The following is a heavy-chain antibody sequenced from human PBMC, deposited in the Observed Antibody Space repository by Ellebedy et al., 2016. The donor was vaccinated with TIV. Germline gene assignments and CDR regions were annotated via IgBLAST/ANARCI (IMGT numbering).Heavy chain of an antibody. CDR2: IVPIFGSP. V-gene: IGHV1-69*13. D-gene: IGHD4-17*01. CDR1: GGTFTTYA. CDR3: AKDADYGWSSHFYGTDV. J-gene: IGHJ6*02. Sequence: ASVQVSCKASGGTFTTYAINWVRQAPGQGLEWMGSIVPIFGSPNYAQKFQGRVTITADESTTTAYMELSSLRSEDTALYYCAKDADYGWSSHFYGTDVWGQGTTVTVSS.